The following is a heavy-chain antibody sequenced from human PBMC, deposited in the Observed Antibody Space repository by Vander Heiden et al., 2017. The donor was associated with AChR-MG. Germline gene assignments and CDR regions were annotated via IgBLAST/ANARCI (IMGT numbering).Heavy chain of an antibody. V-gene: IGHV3-30-3*01. D-gene: IGHD3-10*01. J-gene: IGHJ4*02. CDR1: GFTFSRYA. CDR2: ISYDGSNK. Sequence: QVHLVESGGGVVQPGRSLRLSCAASGFTFSRYALPWVRQAPGKGLEWVAVISYDGSNKYYADSVKGRFTIARDNSKNTLYLQMNSLRAEDTAVYYCARDSTLYATTGRGVSWVYFDYWGQGTLVTVSS. CDR3: ARDSTLYATTGRGVSWVYFDY.